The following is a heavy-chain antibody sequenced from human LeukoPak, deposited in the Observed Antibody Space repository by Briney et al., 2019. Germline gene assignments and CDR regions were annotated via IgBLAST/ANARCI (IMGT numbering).Heavy chain of an antibody. CDR1: GFTFSSYA. D-gene: IGHD2-2*02. CDR3: AKDDEGGCSSTSCYKWFDP. Sequence: PGGSLRLSCAASGFTFSSYAMSWVRQAPGKGLEWVSSIRGRGDNTYYADSVKGRFTISRDNSKNTLYLQMNSLRVEDTAVYYCAKDDEGGCSSTSCYKWFDPWGQGTLVTVSS. V-gene: IGHV3-23*01. CDR2: IRGRGDNT. J-gene: IGHJ5*02.